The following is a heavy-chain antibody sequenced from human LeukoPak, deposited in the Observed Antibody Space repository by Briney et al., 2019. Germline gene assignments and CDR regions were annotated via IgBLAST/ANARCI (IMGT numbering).Heavy chain of an antibody. CDR2: ISGSGGST. D-gene: IGHD6-19*01. CDR3: AKAQQWLAPFDY. CDR1: GFTFSSNA. V-gene: IGHV3-23*01. J-gene: IGHJ4*02. Sequence: GGSLRLSCAASGFTFSSNAMSWVRQAPGKGLEWVSVISGSGGSTYYADSVKGRFTISRDNSRNTLYLQMNSLRAEDTAVYYCAKAQQWLAPFDYWGQGTLVTVSS.